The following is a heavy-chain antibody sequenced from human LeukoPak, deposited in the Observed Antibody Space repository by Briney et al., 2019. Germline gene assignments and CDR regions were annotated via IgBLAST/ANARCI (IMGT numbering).Heavy chain of an antibody. CDR1: GFAFNNYA. J-gene: IGHJ3*02. V-gene: IGHV3-23*01. D-gene: IGHD4-23*01. CDR2: IKRSGGGT. CDR3: AKAVGSLDPFDI. Sequence: PGGSLRLSCAASGFAFNNYAMSWVRQAPGKGLEWVSTIKRSGGGTYYADPVRGRFTISRDSSEDTLYLQMNSLRAEDTAVYYCAKAVGSLDPFDIWGQGTMVTVSS.